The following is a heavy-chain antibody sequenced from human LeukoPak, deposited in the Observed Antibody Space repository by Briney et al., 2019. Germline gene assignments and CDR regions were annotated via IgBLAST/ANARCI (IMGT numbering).Heavy chain of an antibody. Sequence: SETLSLTCTVSGGSISSSSYYWGWIRQPPGKELEWIGSIYYSGSTYYNPSLKSRVTISVDTSKNQFSLKLSSVTAADTAVYYCASPLRNYYDSSGYYYVSYFQHWGQGTLVTVSS. V-gene: IGHV4-39*01. D-gene: IGHD3-22*01. CDR3: ASPLRNYYDSSGYYYVSYFQH. J-gene: IGHJ1*01. CDR1: GGSISSSSYY. CDR2: IYYSGST.